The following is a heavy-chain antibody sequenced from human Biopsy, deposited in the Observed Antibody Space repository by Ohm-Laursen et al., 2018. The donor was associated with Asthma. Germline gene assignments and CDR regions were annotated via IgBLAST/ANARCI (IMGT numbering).Heavy chain of an antibody. J-gene: IGHJ5*02. CDR1: GFTFSSYA. V-gene: IGHV3-30-3*01. CDR2: ISYDGSNK. D-gene: IGHD3-9*01. CDR3: AKAERYFDWYWFDP. Sequence: SLRLSCTASGFTFSSYAMHWVRQAPGKGLEWVAVISYDGSNKYYADSVKGRFTISRGNSKNTLYLQMNSLRAEDTAVYYCAKAERYFDWYWFDPWGQGTLVTVSS.